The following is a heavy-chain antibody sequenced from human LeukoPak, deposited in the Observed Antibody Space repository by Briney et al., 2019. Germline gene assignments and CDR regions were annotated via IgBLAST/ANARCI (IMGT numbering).Heavy chain of an antibody. CDR1: GFTFSSYS. D-gene: IGHD3-3*01. Sequence: AGTLRLSCAASGFTFSSYSMNWVRQAPGKGLEWVSYISSSSSTIYYADSVKGGFTISRENAKNYLYLQMNSLRDEDTAVYYCARNYDFWSGYRYFDYSGQGTLVTVSS. J-gene: IGHJ4*02. V-gene: IGHV3-48*02. CDR3: ARNYDFWSGYRYFDY. CDR2: ISSSSSTI.